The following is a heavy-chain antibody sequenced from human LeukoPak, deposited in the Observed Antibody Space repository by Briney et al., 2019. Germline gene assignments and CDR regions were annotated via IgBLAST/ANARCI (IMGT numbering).Heavy chain of an antibody. CDR2: IYHSGST. V-gene: IGHV4-38-2*01. J-gene: IGHJ5*02. D-gene: IGHD2-2*01. CDR1: GYSISSGYY. CDR3: ARHAIDIVVVPAASNWFDP. Sequence: SETLSLTCAVSGYSISSGYYWGWIRQPPGKGLAWIGSIYHSGSTYYNPSLKSRVTISVDTSKNQFSLKLSSVTAADTAVYYCARHAIDIVVVPAASNWFDPWGQGTLVTVSS.